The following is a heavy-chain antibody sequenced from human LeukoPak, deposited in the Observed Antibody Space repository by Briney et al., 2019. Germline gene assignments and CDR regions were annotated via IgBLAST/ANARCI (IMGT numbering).Heavy chain of an antibody. CDR1: GGSISSYY. Sequence: SETLSLTCTVSGGSISSYYWSWIRQPPGKGLEWIGYIYYSGSTNYNPSLKSRVTISVDTSKNQFSLKLGSVTAADTAVYYCARGYDFWSGYSLDYRGQGTLVTVSS. J-gene: IGHJ4*02. V-gene: IGHV4-59*01. CDR2: IYYSGST. CDR3: ARGYDFWSGYSLDY. D-gene: IGHD3-3*01.